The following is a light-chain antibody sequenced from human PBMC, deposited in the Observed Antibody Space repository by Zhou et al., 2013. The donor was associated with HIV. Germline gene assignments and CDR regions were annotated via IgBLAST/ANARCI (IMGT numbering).Light chain of an antibody. CDR3: QQYNTYPIT. J-gene: IGKJ5*01. CDR1: QGISNY. V-gene: IGKV1-16*01. Sequence: DIQMTQSPSSLSASVGDRVIITCRASQGISNYLAWFQQKPGKAPRSLIYAASGLQRGVPSRFSGSGSGTDFTLTISSLQPEDFAIYYCQQYNTYPITFGLGTRLDIK. CDR2: AAS.